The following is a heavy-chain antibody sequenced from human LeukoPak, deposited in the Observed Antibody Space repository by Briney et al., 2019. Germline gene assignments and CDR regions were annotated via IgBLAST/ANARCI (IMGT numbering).Heavy chain of an antibody. J-gene: IGHJ4*02. CDR3: ASNHRGWPYY. V-gene: IGHV3-53*01. CDR1: GFTVSSNY. Sequence: QPGGSLRLSCAASGFTVSSNYMSWVRQAPGKGLEWVSVIYSGGSTYYADSVKGRFTIPRDNSKNTLYLQMNSLRAEDTAVYYCASNHRGWPYYWGQGTLVTVSS. CDR2: IYSGGST. D-gene: IGHD1-14*01.